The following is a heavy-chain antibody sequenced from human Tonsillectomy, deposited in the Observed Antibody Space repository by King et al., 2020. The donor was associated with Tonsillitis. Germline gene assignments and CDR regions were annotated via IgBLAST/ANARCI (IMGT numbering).Heavy chain of an antibody. CDR2: VSGDGGST. CDR3: AKDYYGSGTYYNPFDI. CDR1: GFTFDDYA. Sequence: QLVQSGGGVVQPGGSLRLSCAASGFTFDDYAMHWVRQAPGKGLEWVSLVSGDGGSTYYADSVKGRFTISRDNSKISLYLQMNSLRTEDTALYYCAKDYYGSGTYYNPFDIWGQGTMVTVSS. J-gene: IGHJ3*02. V-gene: IGHV3-43*02. D-gene: IGHD3-10*01.